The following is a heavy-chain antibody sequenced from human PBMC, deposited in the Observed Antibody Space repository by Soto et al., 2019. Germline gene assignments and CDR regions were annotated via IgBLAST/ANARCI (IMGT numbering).Heavy chain of an antibody. V-gene: IGHV1-69*01. Sequence: QVQLVQSGAEVKKPGSSVKVSCKASGGTFSSYAISWVRQAPGQGLEWMGGIIPIFGTANYAQKFQGRVTITADESTSTAYMELSSLRSEDTAVYYCARGGDYYSGSLVDWYFDLWGRGTLVTVSS. J-gene: IGHJ2*01. CDR2: IIPIFGTA. CDR1: GGTFSSYA. D-gene: IGHD1-26*01. CDR3: ARGGDYYSGSLVDWYFDL.